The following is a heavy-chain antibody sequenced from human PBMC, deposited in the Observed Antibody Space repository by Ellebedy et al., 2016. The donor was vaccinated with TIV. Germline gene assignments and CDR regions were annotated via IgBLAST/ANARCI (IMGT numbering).Heavy chain of an antibody. CDR1: GFTVSSNY. J-gene: IGHJ5*02. V-gene: IGHV3-53*01. D-gene: IGHD3-3*01. CDR2: IYSGGST. Sequence: GGSLRLSXAASGFTVSSNYMSWVRQAPGKGLEWVSVIYSGGSTYYADSVKGRFTISRDNSKNTLLLQMDSLRAEDTAVYYCARIFVEGWFDPWGQGTLVTVSS. CDR3: ARIFVEGWFDP.